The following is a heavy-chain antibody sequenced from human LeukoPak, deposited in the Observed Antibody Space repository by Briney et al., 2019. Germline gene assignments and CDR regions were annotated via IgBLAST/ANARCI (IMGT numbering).Heavy chain of an antibody. CDR2: ISSSGSYI. CDR3: ARPYCGGDCSDPYWYFNL. V-gene: IGHV3-21*01. J-gene: IGHJ2*01. D-gene: IGHD2-21*02. Sequence: GGSLRLSCAASAFTFSSYSMNWVRQAPGKGLEWVSSISSSGSYIYYADSVKGRFTISRDNAKNSLYLQMNSLRAEDTAVYYCARPYCGGDCSDPYWYFNLWGRGTLVTVSS. CDR1: AFTFSSYS.